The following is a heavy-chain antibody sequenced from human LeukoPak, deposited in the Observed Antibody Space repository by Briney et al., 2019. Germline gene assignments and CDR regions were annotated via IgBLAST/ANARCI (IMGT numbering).Heavy chain of an antibody. J-gene: IGHJ4*02. CDR3: ARGPDYAKVGY. CDR2: IHHSGNI. V-gene: IGHV4-39*07. CDR1: GESISSNRYY. D-gene: IGHD4-17*01. Sequence: SETLSLTCTVSGESISSNRYYWTWIRQPPGKGPEWIGNIHHSGNIYYSPSLKSRVSISVDTSKNQFSLRVTSVTAADTAVYYCARGPDYAKVGYWGQGTLVTVSS.